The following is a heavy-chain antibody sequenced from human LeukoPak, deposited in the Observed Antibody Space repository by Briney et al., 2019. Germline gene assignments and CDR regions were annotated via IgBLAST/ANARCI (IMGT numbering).Heavy chain of an antibody. Sequence: PGGSLRLSCAASGFTFSSYWMSWVRQARGKGLEWVANIKQDGSEKYYVDSVKGRFTISRDNAKNSLYLQMNSLRAEDAAVYYCARDLPDVGMPTSCGVFDYWGQGTLVTVSS. CDR2: IKQDGSEK. V-gene: IGHV3-7*01. J-gene: IGHJ4*02. CDR1: GFTFSSYW. CDR3: ARDLPDVGMPTSCGVFDY. D-gene: IGHD1-26*01.